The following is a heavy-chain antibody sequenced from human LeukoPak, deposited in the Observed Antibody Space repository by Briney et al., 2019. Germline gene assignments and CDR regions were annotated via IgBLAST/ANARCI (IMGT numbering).Heavy chain of an antibody. CDR1: GFTFSSYA. D-gene: IGHD3-10*01. CDR2: ISYDGSNK. J-gene: IGHJ4*02. Sequence: PGGSLRLSCAASGFTFSSYAMHWVRQAPGKGLEWVAVISYDGSNKYYADSVKGRFTISRDNSKNTLYLQMNSLRAEDTAVYYCAGSGRDESIDYWGQGTLVTVSS. CDR3: AGSGRDESIDY. V-gene: IGHV3-30*04.